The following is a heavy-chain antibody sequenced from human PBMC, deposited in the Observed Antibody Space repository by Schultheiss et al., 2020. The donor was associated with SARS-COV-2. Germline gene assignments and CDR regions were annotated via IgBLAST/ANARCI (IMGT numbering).Heavy chain of an antibody. J-gene: IGHJ4*02. CDR3: ARDWLSGYDTENFDFDY. D-gene: IGHD5-12*01. CDR2: IYYSGST. CDR1: GGSISSSSYY. V-gene: IGHV4-39*02. Sequence: SETLSLTCSVSGGSISSSSYYWGWIRQPPGKGLEWIGSIYYSGSTYYNPSLKSRVTISVDTSKNQFSLKLSSVTAADTAVYYCARDWLSGYDTENFDFDYWGQGTLVTVSS.